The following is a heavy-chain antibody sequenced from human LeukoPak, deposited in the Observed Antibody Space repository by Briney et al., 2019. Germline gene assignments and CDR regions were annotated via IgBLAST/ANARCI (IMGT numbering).Heavy chain of an antibody. V-gene: IGHV3-72*01. CDR1: RFTFSDHY. CDR3: ARVGYCSSTSCYTYYYYYYMDV. J-gene: IGHJ6*03. CDR2: SRNKANSYTT. Sequence: GGSLRLSCAASRFTFSDHYMDWVRQAPGKGLEWVGRSRNKANSYTTEYAASVKGRFTISRDDSKNSLYLQMNSLRAEDTAVYYCARVGYCSSTSCYTYYYYYYMDVWGKGTTVTVSS. D-gene: IGHD2-2*03.